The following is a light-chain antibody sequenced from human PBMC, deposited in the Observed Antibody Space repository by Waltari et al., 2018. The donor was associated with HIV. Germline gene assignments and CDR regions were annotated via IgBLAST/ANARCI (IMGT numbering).Light chain of an antibody. J-gene: IGLJ2*01. V-gene: IGLV2-8*01. Sequence: QSALTQPPSASGSPGQSVAISCTGTSSDVGGYKYVSPYQQHPGKAPKLMIYEVSKRPSGVPDRFSGSKSGNTASLTVSGLQAEDEADYYCSSYAGSNIVVFGGGTKLTVL. CDR1: SSDVGGYKY. CDR3: SSYAGSNIVV. CDR2: EVS.